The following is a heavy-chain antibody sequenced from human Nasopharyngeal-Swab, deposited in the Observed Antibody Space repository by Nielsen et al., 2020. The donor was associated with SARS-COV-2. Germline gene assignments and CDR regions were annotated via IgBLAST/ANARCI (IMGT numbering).Heavy chain of an antibody. J-gene: IGHJ3*02. V-gene: IGHV4-31*03. CDR1: GGSISSGGNY. CDR3: ARVPRNTIFGVAPRAFDI. D-gene: IGHD3-3*01. Sequence: SETLSLTCTVSGGSISSGGNYWSWIRQHPGKGLEWIGYIYYSGSTYYNPSLKSRVTISVDTSKNQFSLKLRSVTAADTAVYYCARVPRNTIFGVAPRAFDIWGQGTMVTVSS. CDR2: IYYSGST.